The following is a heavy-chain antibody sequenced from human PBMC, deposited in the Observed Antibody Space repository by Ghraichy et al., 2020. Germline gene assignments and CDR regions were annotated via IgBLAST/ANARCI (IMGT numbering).Heavy chain of an antibody. Sequence: SVKVSCKASGGTFSSYAISWVRQAPGQGLEWMGGIIPIFGTANYAQKFQGRVTITADESTSTAYMELSSLRSEDTAVYYCARSYYDSSGYHGAPFDPWGQGTLVTVSS. CDR3: ARSYYDSSGYHGAPFDP. CDR1: GGTFSSYA. V-gene: IGHV1-69*13. J-gene: IGHJ5*02. D-gene: IGHD3-22*01. CDR2: IIPIFGTA.